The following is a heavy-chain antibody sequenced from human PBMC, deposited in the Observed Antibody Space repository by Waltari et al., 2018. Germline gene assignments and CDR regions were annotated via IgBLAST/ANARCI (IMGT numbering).Heavy chain of an antibody. CDR3: ARGSDYYGSGSYPAFDY. J-gene: IGHJ4*02. Sequence: QVQLQESGPGLVKPSQTLSLTCTVSGGSISSGSYYWSWIRQPAGKGLEWIGYIYTSGSTNYNPSLRSRVTISVDTSKNQFSLKLSSVTAADTAVYYCARGSDYYGSGSYPAFDYWGQGTLVTVSS. D-gene: IGHD3-10*01. CDR1: GGSISSGSYY. CDR2: IYTSGST. V-gene: IGHV4-61*09.